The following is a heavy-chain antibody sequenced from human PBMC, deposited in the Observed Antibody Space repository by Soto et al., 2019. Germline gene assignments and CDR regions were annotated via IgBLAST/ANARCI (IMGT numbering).Heavy chain of an antibody. CDR2: IYYSGST. D-gene: IGHD3-10*01. CDR3: ARGWFGINDAFDI. J-gene: IGHJ3*02. CDR1: GGSISSYY. Sequence: SETLSLTCTVSGGSISSYYWSWIRQPPGKGLEWIGYIYYSGSTYYNPSLKSRVTISVDMSKNQFSLKLSSVTAVDTAVYYCARGWFGINDAFDIWGQGTMVTVSS. V-gene: IGHV4-59*12.